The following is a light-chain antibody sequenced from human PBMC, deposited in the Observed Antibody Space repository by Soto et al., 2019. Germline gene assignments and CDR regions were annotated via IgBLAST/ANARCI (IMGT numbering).Light chain of an antibody. CDR3: AVWDDSLSGYV. J-gene: IGLJ1*01. CDR2: RNN. Sequence: SPGQRVTISCSGSSSNIGSNYVYWYQQLPGTAPKLLIYRNNQRPAGVPDRFSGSKSGTSASLAISGLRSEDEADYHCAVWDDSLSGYVFGTGTKVTVL. CDR1: SSNIGSNY. V-gene: IGLV1-47*01.